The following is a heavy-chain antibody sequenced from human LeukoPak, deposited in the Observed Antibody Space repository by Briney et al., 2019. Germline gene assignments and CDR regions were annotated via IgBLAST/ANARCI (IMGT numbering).Heavy chain of an antibody. V-gene: IGHV1-3*01. CDR3: VRDRGMTKLWFKNAFDI. J-gene: IGHJ3*02. Sequence: ASVKVSCKASGYTFTSYAMHWVRQAPGQRLEWMGWINAGNGNTKYSQKFQGRVTITRDTSASTAYMELSSLRSEDTAVYYCVRDRGMTKLWFKNAFDIWGQGTMVIVSA. D-gene: IGHD3-10*01. CDR1: GYTFTSYA. CDR2: INAGNGNT.